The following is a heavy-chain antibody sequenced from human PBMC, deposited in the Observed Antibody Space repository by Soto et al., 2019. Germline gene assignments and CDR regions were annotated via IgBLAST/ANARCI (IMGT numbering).Heavy chain of an antibody. V-gene: IGHV4-59*01. D-gene: IGHD3-3*01. CDR2: IYYSGST. CDR3: DGVPVH. J-gene: IGHJ4*02. CDR1: GCSISSYY. Sequence: PSETLSLTCTVSGCSISSYYWSWIRQPPGKGLEWIGYIYYSGSTNYNPSLKSRVTISVDTSKNQFSLKLTSVTAADTAVYYCDGVPVHWGQGTLVSVSS.